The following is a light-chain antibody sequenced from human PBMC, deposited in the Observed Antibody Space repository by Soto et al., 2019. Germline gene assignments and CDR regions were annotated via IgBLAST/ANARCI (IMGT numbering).Light chain of an antibody. Sequence: EILMTQSPATLPVSPGERATLSCGASQSVSANLAWYQHKPGQAPRLLIYGTSTRATGIPARFSGSGSGTHFILSISSLQSEDFAIYYCQQYSDWPRTFGQGTKVDIK. CDR1: QSVSAN. V-gene: IGKV3-15*01. CDR2: GTS. J-gene: IGKJ1*01. CDR3: QQYSDWPRT.